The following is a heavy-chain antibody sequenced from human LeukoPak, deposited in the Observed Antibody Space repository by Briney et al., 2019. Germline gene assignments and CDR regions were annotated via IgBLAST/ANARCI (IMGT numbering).Heavy chain of an antibody. D-gene: IGHD6-19*01. CDR2: INAANGNT. CDR1: GYTFTSYD. V-gene: IGHV1-3*01. J-gene: IGHJ4*01. CDR3: ARARSSSGSDLGAY. Sequence: ASVKVSCKTSGYTFTSYDMHWVRQAPGQRLEWMGWINAANGNTEYSQKFQGRVTITRDTSAYTVYMELNSLRSEDTAVYYCARARSSSGSDLGAYWGQGTLVTASS.